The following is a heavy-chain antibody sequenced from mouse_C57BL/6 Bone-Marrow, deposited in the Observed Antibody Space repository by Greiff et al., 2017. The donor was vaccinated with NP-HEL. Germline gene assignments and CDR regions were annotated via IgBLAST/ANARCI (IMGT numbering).Heavy chain of an antibody. Sequence: VQLQQSGAELVKPGASVKLSCKASGYTFTSYWMQWVKQRPGQGLEWIGEIDPSDSYTNYNQKFKGKATLTVDTSSSTAYMQLSSLTSEDSAVYYCEASYYAMDYWGQGTSVTVSS. CDR2: IDPSDSYT. V-gene: IGHV1-50*01. J-gene: IGHJ4*01. CDR3: EASYYAMDY. CDR1: GYTFTSYW.